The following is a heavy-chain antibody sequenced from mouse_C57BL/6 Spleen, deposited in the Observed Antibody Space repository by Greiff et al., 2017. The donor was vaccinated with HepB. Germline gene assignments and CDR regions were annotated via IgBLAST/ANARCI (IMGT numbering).Heavy chain of an antibody. Sequence: EVKVVESGGGLVKPGGSLKLSCAASGFTFSSYAMSWVRQTPEKRLEWVATISDGGSYTYYPDNVKGRFTISRDNAKNNLYLQMSHLKSEDTAMYYCARGDYYYFDYWGQGTTLTVSS. D-gene: IGHD1-1*01. V-gene: IGHV5-4*03. CDR1: GFTFSSYA. CDR3: ARGDYYYFDY. CDR2: ISDGGSYT. J-gene: IGHJ2*01.